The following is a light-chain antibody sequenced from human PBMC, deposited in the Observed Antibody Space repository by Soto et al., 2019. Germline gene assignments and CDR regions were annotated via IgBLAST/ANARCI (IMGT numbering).Light chain of an antibody. CDR2: LEGSGSY. CDR3: ETWDSNIHWV. J-gene: IGLJ3*02. CDR1: SGHSSYI. V-gene: IGLV4-60*02. Sequence: QSVLTQSSSASASLGSSVNLTCTLSSGHSSYIIAWHQQQPGKAPRYLMKLEGSGSYNKGSGVPDRFSGSSSGADRYLIIAHLQFEDAAYYYCETWDSNIHWVFGGGTKVTVL.